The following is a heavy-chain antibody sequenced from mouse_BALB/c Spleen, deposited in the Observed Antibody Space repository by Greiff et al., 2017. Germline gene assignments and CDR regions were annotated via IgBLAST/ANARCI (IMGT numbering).Heavy chain of an antibody. J-gene: IGHJ3*01. CDR1: GYTFSSYW. CDR3: ARDKCDYDWFAY. Sequence: QVQLQQSGAELMKPGASVKISCKATGYTFSSYWIEWVKQRPGHGLEWIGEILPGSGSTNYNEKFKGKATFTADTSSNTAYMQLSSLTSEDSAVYYCARDKCDYDWFAYWGQGTLVTVSA. CDR2: ILPGSGST. V-gene: IGHV1-9*01. D-gene: IGHD2-4*01.